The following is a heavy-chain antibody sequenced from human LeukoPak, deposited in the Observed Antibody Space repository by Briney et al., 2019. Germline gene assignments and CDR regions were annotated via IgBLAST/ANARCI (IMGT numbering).Heavy chain of an antibody. Sequence: QPGGSLRLSCAASGFTFSSYEMNWVRQAPGKGLEWVSYISSSGSTIYYADSVKGRFTISRDNAKNSLYLQMNSLRAEDTAVYYCARVSGEWPHWGQGTLVTVSS. CDR1: GFTFSSYE. J-gene: IGHJ4*02. CDR2: ISSSGSTI. CDR3: ARVSGEWPH. D-gene: IGHD3-3*01. V-gene: IGHV3-48*03.